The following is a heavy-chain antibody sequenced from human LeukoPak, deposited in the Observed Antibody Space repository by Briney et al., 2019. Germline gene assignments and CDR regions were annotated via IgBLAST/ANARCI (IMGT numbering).Heavy chain of an antibody. CDR1: GYTFTSYY. CDR2: INPSGGST. CDR3: ARDRADSSSWFDAFDI. Sequence: ASVKVSCKASGYTFTSYYMHWVRQAPGQGLEWMGIINPSGGSTSYAQKFQGRVTMTRDMSTSTVYMELSSLRSEDTAVYYCARDRADSSSWFDAFDIWGQGTMVTVSS. J-gene: IGHJ3*02. D-gene: IGHD6-13*01. V-gene: IGHV1-46*01.